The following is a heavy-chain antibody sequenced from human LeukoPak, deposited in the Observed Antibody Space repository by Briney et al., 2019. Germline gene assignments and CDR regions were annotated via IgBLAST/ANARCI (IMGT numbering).Heavy chain of an antibody. J-gene: IGHJ4*02. V-gene: IGHV4-30-4*08. D-gene: IGHD6-13*01. CDR1: GGSISSGDYY. CDR2: IYYSGST. Sequence: SETLSLTCTVSGGSISSGDYYWSWIRQPPGKGLEWIGYIYYSGSTYYNPSLKSRVTISVDTPKNQFSLKLSSVTAADTAVYYCARDGYSSSWGGIDYWGQGTLVTVSS. CDR3: ARDGYSSSWGGIDY.